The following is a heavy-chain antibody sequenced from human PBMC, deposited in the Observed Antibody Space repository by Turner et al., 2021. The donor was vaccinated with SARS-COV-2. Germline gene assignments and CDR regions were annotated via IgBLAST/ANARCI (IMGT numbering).Heavy chain of an antibody. Sequence: QLQLQVSGPGLVKPSETLSLTCTVSGGSISSGIYYWSWIRQPPGKGREWIWNIYDSGSAYYNPSLKSRVTISVDPSKNQFSLKLTSVTAADTAVYYCARLMDTAMDYYGTDVWGQGTTVTVSS. CDR3: ARLMDTAMDYYGTDV. V-gene: IGHV4-39*01. CDR2: IYDSGSA. J-gene: IGHJ6*02. CDR1: GGSISSGIYY. D-gene: IGHD5-18*01.